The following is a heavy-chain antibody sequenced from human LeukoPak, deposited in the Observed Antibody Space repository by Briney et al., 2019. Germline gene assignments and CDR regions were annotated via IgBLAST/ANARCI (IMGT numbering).Heavy chain of an antibody. CDR1: GGSFSGYY. Sequence: PSETLSLTCAVYGGSFSGYYWSWIRQPPGKGLEWIGEINHSGSTNYNPSLKSRVTISVDTSKNQFSLKLSSVTAADTAVYYCARHYPTNTIFGVAYYYGMDVWGQGTTVTVSS. D-gene: IGHD3-3*01. J-gene: IGHJ6*02. CDR2: INHSGST. CDR3: ARHYPTNTIFGVAYYYGMDV. V-gene: IGHV4-34*01.